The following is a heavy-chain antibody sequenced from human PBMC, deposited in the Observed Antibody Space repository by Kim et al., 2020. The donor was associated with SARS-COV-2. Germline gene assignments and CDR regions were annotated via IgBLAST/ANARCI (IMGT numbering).Heavy chain of an antibody. J-gene: IGHJ4*02. V-gene: IGHV4-38-2*02. CDR2: IYHSGST. CDR1: GYSISSGYY. CDR3: AIGGDSSGYYYFDY. D-gene: IGHD3-22*01. Sequence: SETLSLTCTVSGYSISSGYYWGWIRQPPGKGLEWIGSIYHSGSTYYNPSLKSRVTISVDTSKNQFSLKLSSVTAADTAVYYCAIGGDSSGYYYFDYWGQG.